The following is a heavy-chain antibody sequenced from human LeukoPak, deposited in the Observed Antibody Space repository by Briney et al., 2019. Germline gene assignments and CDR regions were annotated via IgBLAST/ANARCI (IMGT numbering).Heavy chain of an antibody. D-gene: IGHD4-11*01. CDR3: ARGYSDWLR. Sequence: PGGSLSLSCAASGFTLSNYPMTWVRKVPGEGLEWLANINLDGSETHFVDSVKGRFTISRDNAKNSLSLQMSGLRVEDTAVYYCARGYSDWLRWGQGTQVTVSS. J-gene: IGHJ4*02. V-gene: IGHV3-7*01. CDR2: INLDGSET. CDR1: GFTLSNYP.